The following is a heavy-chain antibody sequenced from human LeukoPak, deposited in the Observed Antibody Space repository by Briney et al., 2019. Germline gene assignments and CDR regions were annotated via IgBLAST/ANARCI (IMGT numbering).Heavy chain of an antibody. CDR2: LSYSGST. J-gene: IGHJ5*02. CDR3: ARGDVLRNFDWFGSLDP. CDR1: GGSISTYY. V-gene: IGHV4-59*12. Sequence: SETLSLTCTVSGGSISTYYWSWIRQPAGKGLEWIGYLSYSGSTYYNPSLKSRITISIDTSKNQFSLKLSSVTAADTAVYYGARGDVLRNFDWFGSLDPWGQGTLVTVSS. D-gene: IGHD3-9*01.